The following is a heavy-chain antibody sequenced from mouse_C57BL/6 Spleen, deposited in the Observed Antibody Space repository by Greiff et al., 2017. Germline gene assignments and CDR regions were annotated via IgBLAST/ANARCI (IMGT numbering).Heavy chain of an antibody. CDR3: ARSGASSY. CDR2: INPSTGGT. Sequence: EVKLQESGPELVKPGASVKISCKASGYSFTGYYMNWVKQSPEKSLEWIGEINPSTGGTTYNQKFKAKATLTVDKSSSTAYMQLQSLTSEDSAVYYCARSGASSYWGQGTTLTVSS. CDR1: GYSFTGYY. J-gene: IGHJ2*01. V-gene: IGHV1-42*01. D-gene: IGHD6-2*01.